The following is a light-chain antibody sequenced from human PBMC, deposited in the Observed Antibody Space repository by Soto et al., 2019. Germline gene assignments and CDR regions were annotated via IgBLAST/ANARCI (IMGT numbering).Light chain of an antibody. V-gene: IGLV2-14*01. CDR2: EVS. Sequence: QSVLTQPASVSGSPGQSITISCTGTSSDVGGYNYVSWYQQHPGKAPKLMIYEVSNRPSGVSNRFSGSKSGNTASLTISGLQAEDEADYYCSSYTSSSNLHYVFGTGTKLTVL. CDR1: SSDVGGYNY. J-gene: IGLJ1*01. CDR3: SSYTSSSNLHYV.